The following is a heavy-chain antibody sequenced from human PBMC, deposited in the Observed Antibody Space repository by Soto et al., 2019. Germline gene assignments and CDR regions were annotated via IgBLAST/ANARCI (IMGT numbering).Heavy chain of an antibody. CDR1: GFIFSSYS. J-gene: IGHJ5*02. V-gene: IGHV3-48*01. D-gene: IGHD6-13*01. CDR3: ARHPERIAQIGWFDP. Sequence: GGSLILSCAASGFIFSSYSMNWVRQAPGKGLEWVSYISSSSSTIYYADSVKGRFTISRDNAKNSLYLQMNSLRAEDTAVYYCARHPERIAQIGWFDPWGQGTLVAVSS. CDR2: ISSSSSTI.